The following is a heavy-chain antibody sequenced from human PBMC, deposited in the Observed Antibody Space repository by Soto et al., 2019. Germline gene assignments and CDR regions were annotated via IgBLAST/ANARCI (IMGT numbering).Heavy chain of an antibody. Sequence: GESLKISCQCSGYTFSNFWIGWVRQLPGQGLEWMGIIYPGDHETRYSPSFLGKVTISAETSINTAYLQWSSLEASDSAFYFCARSPRSSPYFDFWGQGALVT. CDR2: IYPGDHET. CDR1: GYTFSNFW. V-gene: IGHV5-51*06. D-gene: IGHD6-13*01. CDR3: ARSPRSSPYFDF. J-gene: IGHJ4*02.